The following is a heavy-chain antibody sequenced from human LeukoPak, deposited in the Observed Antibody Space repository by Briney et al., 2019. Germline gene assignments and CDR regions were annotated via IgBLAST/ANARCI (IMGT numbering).Heavy chain of an antibody. CDR2: ISSNGGTT. V-gene: IGHV3-64*01. D-gene: IGHD3-22*01. CDR1: GFTFSSDA. J-gene: IGHJ4*02. CDR3: ARSSGYVYYFDY. Sequence: PGGSLRLSCAASGFTFSSDAMHWVRQAPGKGLEYVSAISSNGGTTHYGNSVKGRFTISRDNSKNTLYLQMGSLRAEDMAVYFCARSSGYVYYFDYWGQGTLVTVSS.